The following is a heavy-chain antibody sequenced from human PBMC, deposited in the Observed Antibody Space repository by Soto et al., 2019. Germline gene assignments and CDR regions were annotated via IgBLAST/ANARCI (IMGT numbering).Heavy chain of an antibody. CDR3: ARTWGDLDY. Sequence: ASVKVSCKASGYTFTSYDINWVRQATGQGLEWVGWMNPNSGYAGYAQTFQGRVTMTRDTSISTAYMELSSLRSEDTAVYYCARTWGDLDYWGQGTLVTVSS. CDR2: MNPNSGYA. D-gene: IGHD3-16*01. V-gene: IGHV1-8*01. J-gene: IGHJ4*02. CDR1: GYTFTSYD.